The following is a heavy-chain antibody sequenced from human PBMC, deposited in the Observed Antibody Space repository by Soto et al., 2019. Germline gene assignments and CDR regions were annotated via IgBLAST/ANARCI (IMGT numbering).Heavy chain of an antibody. D-gene: IGHD5-18*01. CDR2: ISNSGST. J-gene: IGHJ4*02. CDR1: GGSVTSDEDY. V-gene: IGHV4-30-4*01. Sequence: PSEPRSLTGTVSGGSVTSDEDYWTWIRQSPGKGLEWIGYISNSGSTGYNPSLKTRLSMSVDRSKNQFTLRLTSVTAADTAVYFCATESGSTYGYFDHWGQGTQVTVSS. CDR3: ATESGSTYGYFDH.